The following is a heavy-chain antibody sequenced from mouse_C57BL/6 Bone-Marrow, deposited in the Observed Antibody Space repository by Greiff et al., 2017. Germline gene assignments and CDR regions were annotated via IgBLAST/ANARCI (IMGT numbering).Heavy chain of an antibody. CDR1: GYSFTSGYD. V-gene: IGHV3-1*01. CDR3: ARDGLGRDY. CDR2: ISYSGST. J-gene: IGHJ2*01. Sequence: EVKLVESGPGMVKPSPSLSLTCTVTGYSFTSGYDWHWIRHFPGNKLEWMGYISYSGSTNYNPSLKSRISITHDTSKNHFFLKLNSVTTEDTATYYCARDGLGRDYWGRGTALTVSA. D-gene: IGHD4-1*01.